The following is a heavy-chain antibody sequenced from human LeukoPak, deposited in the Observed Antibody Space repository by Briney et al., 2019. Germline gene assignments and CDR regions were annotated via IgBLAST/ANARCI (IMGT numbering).Heavy chain of an antibody. CDR3: ARGRRWLQLRHVFDY. CDR1: GGTFSSYA. J-gene: IGHJ4*02. V-gene: IGHV1-69*13. Sequence: SVKVSCKASGGTFSSYAISWVRQAPGQGLEWMGGIIPIFGTANYAQKFQGRVTITADESTSTAYMELSSLRSEDTAVYYCARGRRWLQLRHVFDYWGRGTLVTVSS. D-gene: IGHD5-24*01. CDR2: IIPIFGTA.